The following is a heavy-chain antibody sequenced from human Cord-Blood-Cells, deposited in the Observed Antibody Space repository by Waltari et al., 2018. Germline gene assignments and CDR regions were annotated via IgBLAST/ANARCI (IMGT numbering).Heavy chain of an antibody. CDR3: ARADSSSGWYGGYYYGMDV. V-gene: IGHV1-69*01. CDR1: GGTFSSYA. J-gene: IGHJ6*02. CDR2: IIPIFGTA. D-gene: IGHD6-19*01. Sequence: QVQLVQSGAEVKKPGSSVKVSCKASGGTFSSYAISWVRQGPGQGLEWMGGIIPIFGTANYAQKFQGGVTITADESTSRAYMELGRLRSEDTAVYYCARADSSSGWYGGYYYGMDVWGQGTTVTVSS.